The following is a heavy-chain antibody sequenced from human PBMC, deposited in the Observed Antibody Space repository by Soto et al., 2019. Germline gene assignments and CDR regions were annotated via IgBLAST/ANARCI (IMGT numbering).Heavy chain of an antibody. Sequence: WGALGVACAASVFTFSIYAMSWVRQAPGKGLEWVSAISGSGGSTYYADSVKGRFTISRDNSKKTLYLQMNSLRAEDTAVYYCAKYHYYGMDVWGQGTPVTVSS. J-gene: IGHJ6*01. CDR3: AKYHYYGMDV. V-gene: IGHV3-23*01. CDR2: ISGSGGST. CDR1: VFTFSIYA.